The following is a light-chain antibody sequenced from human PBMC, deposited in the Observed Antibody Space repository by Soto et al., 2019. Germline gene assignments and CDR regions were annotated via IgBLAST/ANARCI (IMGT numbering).Light chain of an antibody. CDR3: QQYGSSST. J-gene: IGKJ5*01. CDR2: GAS. CDR1: QTISSSS. Sequence: EIVLTQSPATLPLSPGERATLSCRASQTISSSSLAWYQQKGGQAPRLLIYGASSRATGIPDRFSGSGSGTDFTLTISRLEPDDFAVYYCQQYGSSSTFGQGTRLEIK. V-gene: IGKV3-20*01.